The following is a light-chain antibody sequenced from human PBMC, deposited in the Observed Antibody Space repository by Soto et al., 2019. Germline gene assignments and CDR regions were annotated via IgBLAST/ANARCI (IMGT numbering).Light chain of an antibody. Sequence: EIVLTQSPATLSLSPGERATLSCRASQSVSSYLACYQQKPGQAPRLLIYDASNRAAGIPARFSGSGSGTDFTPTTSSLEPEDLAVYYCQQRSNWPTFGQGTKVEIK. V-gene: IGKV3-11*01. J-gene: IGKJ1*01. CDR2: DAS. CDR1: QSVSSY. CDR3: QQRSNWPT.